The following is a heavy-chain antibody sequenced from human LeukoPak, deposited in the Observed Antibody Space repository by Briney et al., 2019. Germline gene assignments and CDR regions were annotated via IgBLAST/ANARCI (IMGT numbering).Heavy chain of an antibody. CDR2: ISAYNGNT. Sequence: ASVKVSCKASGYTFTSYGISWVRQAPGQGLEWMGWISAYNGNTNYAQKLQGRVTMTTDTSTSTAYMELRSLRSDDTAVYYCARDDYGGKEMFEDYYYYGMDVWGQGTTVTVSS. V-gene: IGHV1-18*01. J-gene: IGHJ6*02. D-gene: IGHD4-17*01. CDR3: ARDDYGGKEMFEDYYYYGMDV. CDR1: GYTFTSYG.